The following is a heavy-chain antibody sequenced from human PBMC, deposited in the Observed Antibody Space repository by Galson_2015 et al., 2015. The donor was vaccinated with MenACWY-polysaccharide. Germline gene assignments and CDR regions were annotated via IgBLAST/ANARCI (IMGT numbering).Heavy chain of an antibody. Sequence: SLRLSCAASGFSFSTYWMHWVCHAPGKGLVWVSRINADGSATDYADSVRGRFTISRDNAKNTLYLEMNSLRAEDTAVYYCTKAGAKYCRGSSCFFNWFDPWGQGTLVTVSS. CDR2: INADGSAT. D-gene: IGHD2-15*01. J-gene: IGHJ5*02. CDR3: TKAGAKYCRGSSCFFNWFDP. V-gene: IGHV3-74*01. CDR1: GFSFSTYW.